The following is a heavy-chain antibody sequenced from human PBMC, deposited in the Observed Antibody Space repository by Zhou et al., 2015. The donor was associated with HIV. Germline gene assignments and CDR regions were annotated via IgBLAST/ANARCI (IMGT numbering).Heavy chain of an antibody. CDR2: IIPIFGTA. CDR1: GGTFSSYA. D-gene: IGHD2-21*01. J-gene: IGHJ3*02. Sequence: QLVQSGAEVKKPGSSVKVSCKASGGTFSSYAISWVRQAPGQGLEWMGGIIPIFGTANYAQKFQGRVTITADESTSTAYMELSSLRSEDTAVYYCARWRGGDGALHHDAFDIWGQGTMVTVSS. V-gene: IGHV1-69*01. CDR3: ARWRGGDGALHHDAFDI.